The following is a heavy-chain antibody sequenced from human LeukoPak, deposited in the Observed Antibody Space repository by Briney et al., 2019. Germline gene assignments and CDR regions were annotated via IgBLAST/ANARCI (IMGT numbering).Heavy chain of an antibody. CDR1: GFTLSSYS. V-gene: IGHV3-48*01. CDR3: ARDCSSTSCPAWRAFDI. J-gene: IGHJ3*02. Sequence: GGSLTLSCAASGFTLSSYSMNWVRQAPGKGPEWVSYIGSSGTIHDADSVKGRFTISRDNAKNSLYLQMNSLRAEDTAVYYCARDCSSTSCPAWRAFDIWGQGTVVTVSS. CDR2: IGSSGTI. D-gene: IGHD2-2*01.